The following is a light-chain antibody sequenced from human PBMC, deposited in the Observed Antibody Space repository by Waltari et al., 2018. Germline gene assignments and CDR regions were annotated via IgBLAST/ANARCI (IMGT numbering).Light chain of an antibody. J-gene: IGLJ3*02. V-gene: IGLV4-69*01. CDR1: SGHSNYA. CDR2: VNSDGSH. Sequence: QLLLTQSPSASASLGASVKLTCTVSSGHSNYALAWHQQHPHKDPRYLMKVNSDGSHIKGDGIPDRFSGSSSGAERYLTISSLQSEDEADYYCQTGGFGIWVFGGGTKLTVL. CDR3: QTGGFGIWV.